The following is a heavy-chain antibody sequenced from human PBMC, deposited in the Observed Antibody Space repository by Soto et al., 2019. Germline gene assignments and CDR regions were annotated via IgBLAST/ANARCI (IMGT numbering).Heavy chain of an antibody. Sequence: QVQLVQSGAEVKKPGSSVKVSCKASGGTFSSYTISWVRQAPGQGLEWMGRIIPILGIANYAQKFQGRVTITADQSTSTAYMELSSLRSEDTAVYYCARDEGYYDSSGYYYENWFDPWGQGTLVTVSS. D-gene: IGHD3-22*01. CDR2: IIPILGIA. CDR3: ARDEGYYDSSGYYYENWFDP. J-gene: IGHJ5*02. V-gene: IGHV1-69*08. CDR1: GGTFSSYT.